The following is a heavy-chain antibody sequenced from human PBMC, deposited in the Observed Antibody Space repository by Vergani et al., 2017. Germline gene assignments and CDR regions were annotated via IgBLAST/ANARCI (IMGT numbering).Heavy chain of an antibody. Sequence: EVQLLESGGGLVQPGGSLRLSCAASGFTFSSYAMSWVRQAPGKGLEWVSAISGSGGSTYYADSVKGRFTISRENSKNTLYLQRNSLRAEDTAVYYCAKGGSTGTNYYYYYYYMDVWGKGTTVTVSS. CDR3: AKGGSTGTNYYYYYYYMDV. D-gene: IGHD1-1*01. V-gene: IGHV3-23*01. J-gene: IGHJ6*03. CDR2: ISGSGGST. CDR1: GFTFSSYA.